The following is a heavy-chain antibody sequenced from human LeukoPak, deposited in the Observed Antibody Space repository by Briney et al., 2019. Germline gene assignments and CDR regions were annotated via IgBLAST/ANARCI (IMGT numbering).Heavy chain of an antibody. V-gene: IGHV5-51*01. J-gene: IGHJ4*02. CDR1: GNSFTRYW. CDR3: ARYGAAAGLFDY. CDR2: IYPGDSET. D-gene: IGHD6-13*01. Sequence: GESLKISCKASGNSFTRYWIAWVRQMPGKGLEWMGIIYPGDSETRYSPSFQGQVTISADKSISTAYLQWISLKASDTAMYYCARYGAAAGLFDYWGQGTLVTVSS.